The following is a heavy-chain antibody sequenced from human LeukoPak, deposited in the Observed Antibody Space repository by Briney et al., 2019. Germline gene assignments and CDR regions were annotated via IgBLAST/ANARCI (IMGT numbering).Heavy chain of an antibody. J-gene: IGHJ4*02. CDR1: GYTFSVYY. D-gene: IGHD1-20*01. CDR3: ARDAISGGITAY. V-gene: IGHV1-2*02. CDR2: ISANSGDT. Sequence: ASMKFSCKASGYTFSVYYIHWVRQAPGQGLEWRGWISANSGDTNYAQKFQGRVTMTTDSSINTAYMGFSRLRSDGTALYFSARDAISGGITAYSAQGRVLTVSS.